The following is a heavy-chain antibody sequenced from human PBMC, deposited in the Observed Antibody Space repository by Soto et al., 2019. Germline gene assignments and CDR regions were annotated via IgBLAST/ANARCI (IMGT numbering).Heavy chain of an antibody. CDR3: AGGSYAGMDV. CDR1: RFFSNNYD. D-gene: IGHD1-26*01. V-gene: IGHV3-13*01. Sequence: GRSMRLSCAASRFFSNNYDMQWVRQATGKFLGWVSTTGATGATYYPGSVKGRFSVSRDSAKNSLYIQMNSLRVGETAVYFCAGGSYAGMDVWGQGTTVTVSS. CDR2: TGATGAT. J-gene: IGHJ6*02.